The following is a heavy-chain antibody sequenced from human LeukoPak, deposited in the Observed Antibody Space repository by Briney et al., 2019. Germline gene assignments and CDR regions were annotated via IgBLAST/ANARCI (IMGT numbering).Heavy chain of an antibody. CDR3: ARGGRRDNRRPLDY. J-gene: IGHJ4*02. D-gene: IGHD5-24*01. Sequence: SETLSLTCAVYVGSFSGYYWTWICHPPPTGLELIGEISHSGSTNYNQSLQSRATISVDTSKNQFSLKLSSVTAADTAVYYCARGGRRDNRRPLDYWGQGTLVTVSS. CDR2: ISHSGST. CDR1: VGSFSGYY. V-gene: IGHV4-34*01.